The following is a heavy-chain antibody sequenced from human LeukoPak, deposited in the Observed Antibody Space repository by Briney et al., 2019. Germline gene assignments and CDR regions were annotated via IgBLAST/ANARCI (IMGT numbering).Heavy chain of an antibody. CDR1: GGSISSYY. D-gene: IGHD1-1*01. V-gene: IGHV4-59*01. J-gene: IGHJ4*02. CDR3: ARDRSIQPYEYYFDY. CDR2: IYYSGST. Sequence: SETLSLTCTVSGGSISSYYWSWIRQPPGKGLEWIGYIYYSGSTNYNPSLKSRVTISVDTSKNQFSLKLSSVTAADTAVYYCARDRSIQPYEYYFDYWGQGTLVTVSS.